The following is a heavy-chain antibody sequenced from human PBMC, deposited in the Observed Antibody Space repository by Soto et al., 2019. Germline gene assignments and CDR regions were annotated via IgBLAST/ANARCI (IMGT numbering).Heavy chain of an antibody. CDR3: ARRKTTGYYDFLSGYSYYFDY. J-gene: IGHJ4*02. D-gene: IGHD3-3*01. CDR2: INPNSGGT. V-gene: IGHV1-2*02. CDR1: GYTFTGYY. Sequence: QVQLVQSGAEVKKPGASVKVSCKASGYTFTGYYMHWVRQAPGQGLEWMGWINPNSGGTNYAQKFQGRVTMTRDTSISTAYMELSRLRSDDTAVYYCARRKTTGYYDFLSGYSYYFDYWGQGTLVTVSS.